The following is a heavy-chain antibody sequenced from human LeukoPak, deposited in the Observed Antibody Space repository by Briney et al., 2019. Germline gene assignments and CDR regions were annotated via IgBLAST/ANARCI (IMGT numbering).Heavy chain of an antibody. D-gene: IGHD5-18*01. J-gene: IGHJ6*03. CDR3: ARGIQLWLHTVYYYYYMDV. CDR2: INPNSGGT. CDR1: GYTFTDYY. V-gene: IGHV1-2*06. Sequence: ASVKVSCKASGYTFTDYYMHWVRQAPGQGLEWMGRINPNSGGTNYAQKFQGRVTMTRDTSISTAYMELSRLRSDDTAVYYCARGIQLWLHTVYYYYYMDVWGKGTTVTVSS.